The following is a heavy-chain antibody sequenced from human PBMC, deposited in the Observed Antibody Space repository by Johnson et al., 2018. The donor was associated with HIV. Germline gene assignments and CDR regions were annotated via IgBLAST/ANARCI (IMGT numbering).Heavy chain of an antibody. CDR2: IKQDGSEK. D-gene: IGHD3-3*01. Sequence: MLLVESGGGLIQPGGSLRLSCAASGFTFSSYWMSWVRQAPGKGLEWVANIKQDGSEKYYVDSVKGQFTISRDNSKNTLFLHMNSLGADDTAVYYCAKDVKEWSPAFDIWGQGTMVTVSS. CDR3: AKDVKEWSPAFDI. J-gene: IGHJ3*02. V-gene: IGHV3-7*01. CDR1: GFTFSSYW.